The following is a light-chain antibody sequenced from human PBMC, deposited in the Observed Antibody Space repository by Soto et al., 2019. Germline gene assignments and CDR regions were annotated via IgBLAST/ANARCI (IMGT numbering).Light chain of an antibody. CDR2: GAS. CDR1: QSVNAN. Sequence: EVVMTQSPATLSVSPGERATLSCRASQSVNANLAWYQQKPGQAPRLLIHGASNRATGIPARFSGSGFGTEVILTIRRLQSEDFAVYYGHQYNTWLWTFGQGTKVEI. CDR3: HQYNTWLWT. J-gene: IGKJ1*01. V-gene: IGKV3-15*01.